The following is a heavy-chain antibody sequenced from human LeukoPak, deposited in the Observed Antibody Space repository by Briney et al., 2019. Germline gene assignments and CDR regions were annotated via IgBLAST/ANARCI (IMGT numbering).Heavy chain of an antibody. V-gene: IGHV3-23*01. CDR2: ISGSGGTT. CDR3: ARGGKTAGGFDS. Sequence: GGSLRLPCAVSGFTFSAYAMNWVRQAPGKGLECVSVISGSGGTTYYADSVKGRFTISRDNSKNTLYLQMNSLTAEDTAVFYCARGGKTAGGFDSWGQGTLVTVSS. J-gene: IGHJ5*01. CDR1: GFTFSAYA. D-gene: IGHD2-21*02.